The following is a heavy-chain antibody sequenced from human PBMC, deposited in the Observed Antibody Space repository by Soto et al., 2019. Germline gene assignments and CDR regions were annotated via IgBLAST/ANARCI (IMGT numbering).Heavy chain of an antibody. CDR3: AREEQWGGAVEY. V-gene: IGHV3-66*01. D-gene: IGHD6-19*01. CDR1: GFTVSSNY. J-gene: IGHJ4*02. Sequence: EVQLVESGGGLVQLGGSLRLSCAASGFTVSSNYMRWVRQAPGKGLEWVSLIYSDSTTYYADSVKGRFTISRDNSKNMLYLQMNSLIAEDTAVYYCAREEQWGGAVEYWGQGTLVTVSS. CDR2: IYSDSTT.